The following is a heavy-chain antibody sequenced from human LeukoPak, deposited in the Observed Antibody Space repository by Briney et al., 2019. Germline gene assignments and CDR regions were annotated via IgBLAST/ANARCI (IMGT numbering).Heavy chain of an antibody. CDR3: ARRYGYYYYYIDV. CDR1: GGSFSSYY. D-gene: IGHD5-18*01. CDR2: INHSETT. V-gene: IGHV4-34*01. J-gene: IGHJ6*03. Sequence: SETLSLTCAVSGGSFSSYYWTWIRQPPGKGLEWIGEINHSETTHYNPSLKSRVTISVDTSKNQFSLKLSSVTVADTAVYYCARRYGYYYYYIDVWGKGTTVTVSS.